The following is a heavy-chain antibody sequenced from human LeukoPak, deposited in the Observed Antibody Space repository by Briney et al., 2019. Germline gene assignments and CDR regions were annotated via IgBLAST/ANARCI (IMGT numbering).Heavy chain of an antibody. CDR2: IIPIFGTA. J-gene: IGHJ4*02. CDR3: ARGGFLSYYYDSSGYYYVDY. D-gene: IGHD3-22*01. Sequence: SVKVSCKASGGTFSSYAISWVRQAPGQGLEWMGGIIPIFGTANYAQKFQGRVTITADESTSTAYMELSSLRSEDTAVYYCARGGFLSYYYDSSGYYYVDYWGQGTLVTVSS. CDR1: GGTFSSYA. V-gene: IGHV1-69*13.